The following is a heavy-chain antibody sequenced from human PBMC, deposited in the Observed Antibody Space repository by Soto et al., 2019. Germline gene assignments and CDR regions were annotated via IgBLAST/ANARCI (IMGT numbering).Heavy chain of an antibody. Sequence: PSETLSLTCTVSGGSVSSGSHYWSWIRQPPGKGLEWIGNIYYSGSTKYNPSLKSRVTISVDRSRNHFSLNLSSVTAADTAVYYCAREGYSGYDPGYYFDYWGQGTLVTVSS. CDR2: IYYSGST. CDR1: GGSVSSGSHY. CDR3: AREGYSGYDPGYYFDY. J-gene: IGHJ4*02. V-gene: IGHV4-61*03. D-gene: IGHD5-12*01.